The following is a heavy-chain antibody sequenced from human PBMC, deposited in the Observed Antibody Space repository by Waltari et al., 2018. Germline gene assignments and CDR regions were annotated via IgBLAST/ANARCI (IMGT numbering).Heavy chain of an antibody. J-gene: IGHJ4*01. V-gene: IGHV3-49*03. CDR3: TREPGSGSPVV. CDR2: IRIKAYGGTT. CDR1: GFTFGDYA. D-gene: IGHD1-26*01. Sequence: EVQLVESGGGLVQPGRSLRLSCTASGFTFGDYAMSLFRQSPGKGLEWVGFIRIKAYGGTTEYAVSLKCSFTMSSDDFISIVYLQINSLKSEDIAVYFCTREPGSGSPVVWGHGTLVTVSS.